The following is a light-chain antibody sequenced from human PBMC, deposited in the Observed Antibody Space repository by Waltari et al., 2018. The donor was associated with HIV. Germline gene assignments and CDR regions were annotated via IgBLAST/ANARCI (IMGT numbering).Light chain of an antibody. Sequence: DIRMTQSPSTVSGSLGDRVTISCRASQSISNWLAWYQQKPGKAPKILIYKASYLESGVPSRFSGSGSGTEFTLTITSLQPDDSATYYCQQYNDYSTFGQGTKVEIK. CDR3: QQYNDYST. V-gene: IGKV1-5*03. J-gene: IGKJ1*01. CDR2: KAS. CDR1: QSISNW.